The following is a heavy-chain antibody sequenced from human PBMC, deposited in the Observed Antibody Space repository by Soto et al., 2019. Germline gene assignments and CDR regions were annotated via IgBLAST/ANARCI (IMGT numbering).Heavy chain of an antibody. CDR3: ARDEGGAVAGPSDYGMDV. V-gene: IGHV1-18*01. D-gene: IGHD6-19*01. Sequence: QVQLVQSGAEVKKPGASVKVSCKASGYTFTSYGISWVRQAPGQGLEWVGWISAYNGNTNYAQKLQGRVTMTTDTSTSTAYMELRSLRSDDTAVYYCARDEGGAVAGPSDYGMDVWGQGATVTVSS. CDR2: ISAYNGNT. CDR1: GYTFTSYG. J-gene: IGHJ6*02.